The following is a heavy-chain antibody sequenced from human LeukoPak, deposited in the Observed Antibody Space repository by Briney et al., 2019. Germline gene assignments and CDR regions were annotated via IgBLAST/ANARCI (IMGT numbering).Heavy chain of an antibody. CDR1: GFTFSSYA. D-gene: IGHD3-10*01. CDR3: ARDPRGVLWGYFDY. V-gene: IGHV3-30-3*01. CDR2: ISYDGSNK. J-gene: IGHJ4*02. Sequence: PGGSLRLSCAASGFTFSSYAMPWVRQAPGKGLEWVAVISYDGSNKYYADSVKGRFTISRDNSKNTLYLQMNSLRAEDTAVYYCARDPRGVLWGYFDYWGQGTLVTASS.